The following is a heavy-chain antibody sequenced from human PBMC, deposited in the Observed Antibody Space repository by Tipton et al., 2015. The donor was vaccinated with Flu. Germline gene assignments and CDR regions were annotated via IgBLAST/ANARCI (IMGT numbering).Heavy chain of an antibody. CDR1: GGSLSSYY. CDR2: IYYRGRT. D-gene: IGHD4-11*01. V-gene: IGHV4-59*08. Sequence: TLSLTCSVSGGSLSSYYWSWIRQSPGKGLEWIGYIYYRGRTSYNPSLQSRVTITVDTSKNQFSLRLSSMTAADTAVYYCARRDYSNYVSDPKNWFDPWGQGTLVTVSS. CDR3: ARRDYSNYVSDPKNWFDP. J-gene: IGHJ5*02.